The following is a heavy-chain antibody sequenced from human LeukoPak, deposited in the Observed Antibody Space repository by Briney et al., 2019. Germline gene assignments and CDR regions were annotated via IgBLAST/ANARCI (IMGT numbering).Heavy chain of an antibody. CDR2: KWYDGSNE. Sequence: GGSLRLSCAASGFTFNSYGMHWLRQAPGKGLEWVAVKWYDGSNEYYADSGKGRFTISRDKSKNTLHLKLNSLRAEETAGYYCARRGTYGDYVDYWGQGTMVTVSS. V-gene: IGHV3-33*01. CDR1: GFTFNSYG. J-gene: IGHJ4*02. D-gene: IGHD4-17*01. CDR3: ARRGTYGDYVDY.